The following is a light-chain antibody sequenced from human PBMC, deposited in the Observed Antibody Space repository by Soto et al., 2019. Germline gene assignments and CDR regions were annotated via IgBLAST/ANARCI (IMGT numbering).Light chain of an antibody. Sequence: EIVLTQSPGTLSLSPGDRASLSCRASQTITSSFLAWYQQKPGQAPRLLISAASSRATGIPDRFSGSGSETDFTLTISRLEPEDFAVYYCQHSGDFRWTFGQGTKVEVK. CDR2: AAS. V-gene: IGKV3-20*01. CDR1: QTITSSF. CDR3: QHSGDFRWT. J-gene: IGKJ1*01.